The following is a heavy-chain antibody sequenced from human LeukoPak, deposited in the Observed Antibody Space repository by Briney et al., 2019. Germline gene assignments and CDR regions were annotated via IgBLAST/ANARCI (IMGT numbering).Heavy chain of an antibody. J-gene: IGHJ3*02. CDR1: GYTFTSYG. CDR2: ISAYNGNT. V-gene: IGHV1-18*01. Sequence: GASVKVSCKASGYTFTSYGISWVRQAPGQGLEWMGWISAYNGNTNYAQKLQGRVTMTTDTSTSTAYMELRSLRSDDTAVYYCARDRRYCSGGSCYGAFDIWGQGTMVTVSS. CDR3: ARDRRYCSGGSCYGAFDI. D-gene: IGHD2-15*01.